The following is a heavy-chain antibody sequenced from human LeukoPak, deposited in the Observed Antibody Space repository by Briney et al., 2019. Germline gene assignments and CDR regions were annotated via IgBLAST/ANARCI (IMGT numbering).Heavy chain of an antibody. Sequence: PGGSLRLSCAASGFTFSSYGMHWLRHAPGKGLEWVAFIRYDGSNKYYADSVKGRFAISRDNSKNTLYLQMNSLRAEDTAVYYCAKAQGYYDSSGYYYYFDYWGQGTLVTVSS. V-gene: IGHV3-30*02. J-gene: IGHJ4*02. CDR1: GFTFSSYG. D-gene: IGHD3-22*01. CDR2: IRYDGSNK. CDR3: AKAQGYYDSSGYYYYFDY.